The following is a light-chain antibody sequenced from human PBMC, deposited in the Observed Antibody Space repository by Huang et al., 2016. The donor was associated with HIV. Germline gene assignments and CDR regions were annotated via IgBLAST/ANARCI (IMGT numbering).Light chain of an antibody. CDR1: QDIRSS. CDR3: QQYYTTPRDT. J-gene: IGKJ5*01. Sequence: DIQMTQSPSSLSASVGDRVTITCRASQDIRSSLAWYQQKPGKAPKLLLFAASRLESGVPSRFSGRGSGTDYTLTISSLQPEDFATDYCQQYYTTPRDTFGQGTRLAIK. CDR2: AAS. V-gene: IGKV1-NL1*01.